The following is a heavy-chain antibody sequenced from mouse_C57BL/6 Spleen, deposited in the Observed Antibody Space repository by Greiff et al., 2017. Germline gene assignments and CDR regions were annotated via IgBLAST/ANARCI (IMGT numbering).Heavy chain of an antibody. J-gene: IGHJ1*03. Sequence: QVQLKQPGAELVRPGSSVKLSCKASGYTFTSYWMHWVKQRPIQGLEWIGNIDPSDSETHYNQKFKDKATLTVDKSSSTAYMQLSSLTSEDSAVYYCARGILPEGGYFDVWGTGTTVTVSS. D-gene: IGHD1-1*01. CDR1: GYTFTSYW. V-gene: IGHV1-52*01. CDR2: IDPSDSET. CDR3: ARGILPEGGYFDV.